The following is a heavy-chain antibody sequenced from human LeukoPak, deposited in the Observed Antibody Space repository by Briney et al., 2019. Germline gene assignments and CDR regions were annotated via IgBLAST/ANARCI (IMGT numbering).Heavy chain of an antibody. CDR3: TRDYGARDD. CDR1: GFTFESTF. D-gene: IGHD4-17*01. V-gene: IGHV3-21*06. Sequence: PGESLKISCAVSGFTFESTFMNWVRQAPGKGLEWVSSISSSGSFEHYADSFKGRFTVSRDNTNNTLFLHMNGLRAEDSATYYCTRDYGARDDWGQGTPVTVSS. J-gene: IGHJ4*02. CDR2: ISSSGSFE.